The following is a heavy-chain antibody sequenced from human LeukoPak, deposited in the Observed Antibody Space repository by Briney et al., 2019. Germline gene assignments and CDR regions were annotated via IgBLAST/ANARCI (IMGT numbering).Heavy chain of an antibody. CDR1: GFTVSSNY. V-gene: IGHV3-53*01. CDR3: AKETRPYYFDY. D-gene: IGHD1-7*01. J-gene: IGHJ4*02. CDR2: IYSGGST. Sequence: GGSLRLSCAASGFTVSSNYMSWVRQAPGKGLEWVSVIYSGGSTYYADSVKGRFTISRDNSKNTLYLQMNSLRAEDTAVYYCAKETRPYYFDYWGQGTLVTVSS.